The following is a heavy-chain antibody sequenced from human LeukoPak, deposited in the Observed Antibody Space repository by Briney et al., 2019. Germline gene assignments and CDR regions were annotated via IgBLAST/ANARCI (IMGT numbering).Heavy chain of an antibody. V-gene: IGHV1-18*01. CDR2: ISAYNGNT. D-gene: IGHD4/OR15-4a*01. Sequence: VASVKVSCKASGYTFTSYGISWVRQAPGQGLEWMGWISAYNGNTNYAQKLQGRVTMSTDTSTSTAYMELRSLRSDDTAVYYCAAPDSGYYYYGMDVWGQGTTVTVSS. J-gene: IGHJ6*02. CDR1: GYTFTSYG. CDR3: AAPDSGYYYYGMDV.